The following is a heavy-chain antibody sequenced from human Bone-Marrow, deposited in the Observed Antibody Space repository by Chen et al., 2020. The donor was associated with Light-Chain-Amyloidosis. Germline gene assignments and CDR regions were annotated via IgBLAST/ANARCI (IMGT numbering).Heavy chain of an antibody. CDR2: MVPMFGTR. CDR1: GGTFTSHV. D-gene: IGHD2-15*01. Sequence: QVQLVQSGAEVKKPGSSVTVSCRASGGTFTSHVFSWVRQAPGQGLEWRGRMVPMFGTRNYAQKFQGRVTFIAYESTCTSYWKVSNLRSEDTAVYYCARGSADVLVSTLTSWGQGTLVTFSS. J-gene: IGHJ5*02. CDR3: ARGSADVLVSTLTS. V-gene: IGHV1-69*18.